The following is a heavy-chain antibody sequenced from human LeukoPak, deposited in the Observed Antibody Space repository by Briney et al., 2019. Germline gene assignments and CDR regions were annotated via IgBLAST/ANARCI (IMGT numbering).Heavy chain of an antibody. CDR1: GYTLTELS. CDR2: FDSEDGET. V-gene: IGHV1-24*01. J-gene: IGHJ6*04. D-gene: IGHD5-12*01. Sequence: ASVKVSCKVSGYTLTELSMHWVRQAPGKGLEWMGGFDSEDGETIYAQKFQGRVTMTQDTSTDTAYMELSSLRSEDTAVYYCATRPPSGFPPYGMDVWGKGTTVTVSS. CDR3: ATRPPSGFPPYGMDV.